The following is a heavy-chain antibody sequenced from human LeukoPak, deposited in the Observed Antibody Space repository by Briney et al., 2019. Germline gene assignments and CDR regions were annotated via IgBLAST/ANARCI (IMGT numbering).Heavy chain of an antibody. CDR2: ISYTGST. D-gene: IGHD3-16*01. Sequence: PSETLSLTCSVSGGSISSYYWSWIRQPPGKGLEWIGYISYTGSTNYNPPLKSRVTISVDTSKNQFSLKLSSVTAADTAVYYCVGGRENYYDFDYWGQGTLVTVSS. V-gene: IGHV4-59*01. CDR3: VGGRENYYDFDY. J-gene: IGHJ4*02. CDR1: GGSISSYY.